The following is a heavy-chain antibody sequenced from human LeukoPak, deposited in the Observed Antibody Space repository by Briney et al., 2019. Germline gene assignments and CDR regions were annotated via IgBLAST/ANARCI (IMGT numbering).Heavy chain of an antibody. CDR2: INHSGST. CDR1: GGSFSGCY. Sequence: PSETLSLTCAVYGGSFSGCYWSWIRQPPGKGLEWIGEINHSGSTNYNPSLKSRVTISVDTSKNQFSLKLSSVTAADTAVYYCARVPPYGSGRGYCDYSGQGTLVTVSS. CDR3: ARVPPYGSGRGYCDY. D-gene: IGHD3-10*01. V-gene: IGHV4-34*01. J-gene: IGHJ4*02.